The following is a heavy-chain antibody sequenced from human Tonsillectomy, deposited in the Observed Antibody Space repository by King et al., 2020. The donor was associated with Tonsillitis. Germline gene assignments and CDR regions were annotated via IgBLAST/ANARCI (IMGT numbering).Heavy chain of an antibody. J-gene: IGHJ4*02. CDR3: AIESMGYCSSTNCYGFDY. CDR2: ITPIFGKP. CDR1: GGTFRNYA. Sequence: QLVQSGAEVKKPGSSVKVSCKVSGGTFRNYAITWVRQAPGQGLEWLGGITPIFGKPNYAQKFLGRVTITADESTSTAYMELSSLRSDDTAVYYCAIESMGYCSSTNCYGFDYWGQGTLVTVSS. V-gene: IGHV1-69*12. D-gene: IGHD2-2*01.